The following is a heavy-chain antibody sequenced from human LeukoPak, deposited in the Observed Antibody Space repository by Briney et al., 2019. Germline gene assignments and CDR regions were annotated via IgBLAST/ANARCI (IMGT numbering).Heavy chain of an antibody. CDR3: AKGLWGAYYYGMDV. V-gene: IGHV3-23*01. Sequence: GGSLRLSCEASGFTFSAYAMTWVRQAPGKGLEWVSVISGSGATTDHADSVMGRFTISRDNSKNTLYLQLDSLRADDTAVYFCAKGLWGAYYYGMDVWGQGTTVTVSS. J-gene: IGHJ6*02. CDR1: GFTFSAYA. D-gene: IGHD3-16*01. CDR2: ISGSGATT.